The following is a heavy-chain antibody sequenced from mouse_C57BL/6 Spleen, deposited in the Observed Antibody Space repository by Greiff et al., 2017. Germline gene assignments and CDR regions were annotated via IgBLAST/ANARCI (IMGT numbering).Heavy chain of an antibody. Sequence: QVQLQQSDAELVKPGASVKISCKVSGYTFTDHTIHWMKQRPGQGLEWIGDIYPGSGSTNYNEKFKSKATLTVDTSSSTAYMQLSSLTSEDSAVYYCARSGLTGGFAYWGQGTLVTVSA. V-gene: IGHV1-78*01. D-gene: IGHD4-1*01. J-gene: IGHJ3*01. CDR2: IYPGSGST. CDR1: GYTFTDHT. CDR3: ARSGLTGGFAY.